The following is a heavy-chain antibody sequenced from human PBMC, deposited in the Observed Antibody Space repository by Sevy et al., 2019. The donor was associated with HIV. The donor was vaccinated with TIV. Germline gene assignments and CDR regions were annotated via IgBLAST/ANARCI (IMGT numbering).Heavy chain of an antibody. CDR2: ISTSSGFT. V-gene: IGHV3-11*06. D-gene: IGHD5-18*01. CDR3: ARVRYNYGQKYFDY. Sequence: GGSLRLSCTASGFSFSDYYMSWIRQAPGKGLEWISYISTSSGFTDYEDSVKGRFTISRDNAKNSLYLQMNSLRAEDTAVYFCARVRYNYGQKYFDYWGQGTLVTVSS. CDR1: GFSFSDYY. J-gene: IGHJ4*02.